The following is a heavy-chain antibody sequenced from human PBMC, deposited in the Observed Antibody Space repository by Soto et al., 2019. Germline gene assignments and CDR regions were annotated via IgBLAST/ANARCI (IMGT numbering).Heavy chain of an antibody. D-gene: IGHD2-21*02. J-gene: IGHJ6*02. Sequence: GGSLRLSCAASGFTFSSYGMHWVRQAPGKGLEWVAVISYDGSNKYYADSVKGRFTISRDNSKNTLYLQMNSLRAEDTAVYYCAKLAYCGGDCYPYYYYGMDVWGQGTTVTVSS. CDR2: ISYDGSNK. CDR3: AKLAYCGGDCYPYYYYGMDV. V-gene: IGHV3-30*18. CDR1: GFTFSSYG.